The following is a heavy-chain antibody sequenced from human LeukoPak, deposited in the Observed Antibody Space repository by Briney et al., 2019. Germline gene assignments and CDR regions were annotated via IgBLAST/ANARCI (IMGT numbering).Heavy chain of an antibody. V-gene: IGHV3-74*01. Sequence: GGSLRLSCAACGFTFSSYWMHWVRQAPGKGLVWVSRINTDGSSTSYADSVKGRFTISRDSAKNTLYLQMNSLRAEDTAVYYCARSSRSYDFWSGYYTDYYYYYMDVWGKGTTVTVSS. D-gene: IGHD3-3*01. CDR2: INTDGSST. CDR3: ARSSRSYDFWSGYYTDYYYYYMDV. J-gene: IGHJ6*03. CDR1: GFTFSSYW.